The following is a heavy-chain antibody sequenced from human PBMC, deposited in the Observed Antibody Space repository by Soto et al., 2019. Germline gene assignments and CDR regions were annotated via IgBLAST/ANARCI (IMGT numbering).Heavy chain of an antibody. V-gene: IGHV4-31*03. CDR3: ARVGISPSDAFDF. Sequence: LSLTCTVSGVSLSNGYYYGSWIRQHPEMGLEWLGYIYKTGNTYYNPSLKSRAIISVDTSDNMFSLKLSSVTAADTAIYYCARVGISPSDAFDFWGQGTMVTVAS. CDR1: GVSLSNGYYY. J-gene: IGHJ3*01. D-gene: IGHD3-3*02. CDR2: IYKTGNT.